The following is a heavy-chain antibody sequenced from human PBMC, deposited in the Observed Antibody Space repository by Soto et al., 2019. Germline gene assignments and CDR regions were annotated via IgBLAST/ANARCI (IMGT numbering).Heavy chain of an antibody. Sequence: PGGSLRLSCAASGFTFSSYSMNWVRQAPGKGLEWVSSISSSSSYIYYADSVKGRFTISRDNAKNSLYLQMNSLRAEDTAVYYCARVPSGSYYKVPRYFDYWGQGTLVTVSS. J-gene: IGHJ4*02. CDR2: ISSSSSYI. V-gene: IGHV3-21*01. CDR3: ARVPSGSYYKVPRYFDY. D-gene: IGHD3-10*01. CDR1: GFTFSSYS.